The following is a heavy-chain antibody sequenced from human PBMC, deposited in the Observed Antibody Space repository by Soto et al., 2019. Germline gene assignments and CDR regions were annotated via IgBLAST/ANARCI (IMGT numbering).Heavy chain of an antibody. Sequence: QGQLQESGPGLVKPSQTLSLTCTVSAGSITSGGYYWSWIRQHPGKGLEWIGNIYYSGSTYYNPSLKSRVTTTVDTSKNQFSLKLSSVTAADTAVYYCARDTLGTPFGYFKSWGQGTLVNVSS. V-gene: IGHV4-31*03. CDR2: IYYSGST. D-gene: IGHD3-16*01. J-gene: IGHJ4*02. CDR3: ARDTLGTPFGYFKS. CDR1: AGSITSGGYY.